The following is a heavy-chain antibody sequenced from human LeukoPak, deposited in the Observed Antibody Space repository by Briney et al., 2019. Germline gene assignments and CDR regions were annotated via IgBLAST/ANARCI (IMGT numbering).Heavy chain of an antibody. CDR2: ISGSGGSS. J-gene: IGHJ4*02. CDR3: AKPYYGGSYYFY. Sequence: GASLRLSCAASGFTFSSYAMSWVRQAPGKGLEWVSAISGSGGSSYYADSVKGRFTISRDNSKNTLYLQMNSLRAEDTAVYYCAKPYYGGSYYFYWGQGTLVTVSS. V-gene: IGHV3-23*01. D-gene: IGHD1-26*01. CDR1: GFTFSSYA.